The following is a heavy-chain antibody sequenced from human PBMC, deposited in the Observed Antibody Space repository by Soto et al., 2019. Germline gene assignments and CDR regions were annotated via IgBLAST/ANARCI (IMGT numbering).Heavy chain of an antibody. CDR3: ARPYYDFWSGYLGY. CDR2: IYSGGST. V-gene: IGHV3-66*04. Sequence: SLRLSCAASGFTVSSNYMSWVRQAPGKGLEWVSVIYSGGSTYYADSVKGRFTISRDNSKNTLYLQMNSLRAEDTAVYYCARPYYDFWSGYLGYWGQGTLVTVSS. J-gene: IGHJ4*02. D-gene: IGHD3-3*01. CDR1: GFTVSSNY.